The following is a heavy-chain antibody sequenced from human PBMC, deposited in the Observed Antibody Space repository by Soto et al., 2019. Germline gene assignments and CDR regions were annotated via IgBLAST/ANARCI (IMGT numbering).Heavy chain of an antibody. J-gene: IGHJ5*02. V-gene: IGHV4-34*01. Sequence: SETLSLTCAVYGGSFSGYYWSWIRQPPGKGLEWIGEINHSGSTNYNPSLKSRVTISVDTSKNQFSLKLSSVTAADTAVYYCARGLTRGNCHNAVCRWFDPWGQGTLVTVSS. D-gene: IGHD2-8*01. CDR2: INHSGST. CDR1: GGSFSGYY. CDR3: ARGLTRGNCHNAVCRWFDP.